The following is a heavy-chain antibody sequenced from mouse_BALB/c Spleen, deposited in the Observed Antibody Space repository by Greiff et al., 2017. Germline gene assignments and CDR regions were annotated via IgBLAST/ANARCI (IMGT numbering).Heavy chain of an antibody. J-gene: IGHJ4*01. CDR3: ARAPIHYYGYVGAMDD. D-gene: IGHD1-2*01. CDR1: GFTFSSYT. Sequence: EVKLMESGGGLVKPGGSLKLSCAASGFTFSSYTMSWVRQTPEKRLEWVATISSGGGNTYYPDSVKGRFTISRDNAKNNLYLQMSSLRSEDTALYYCARAPIHYYGYVGAMDDWGQGTSVTVSS. V-gene: IGHV5-9*03. CDR2: ISSGGGNT.